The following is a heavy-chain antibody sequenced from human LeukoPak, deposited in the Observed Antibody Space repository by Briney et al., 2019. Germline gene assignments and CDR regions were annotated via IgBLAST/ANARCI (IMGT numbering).Heavy chain of an antibody. V-gene: IGHV1-8*02. CDR2: MNPNSGNT. CDR3: ARASTGHFDY. Sequence: ASVKVSCKASGYTFTGYYMHWVRQATGQGLERMGWMNPNSGNTGYAQRFQGRVTMTRNTSISTAYMELSSLRSEDTAVYYCARASTGHFDYWGQGTLVTVSS. CDR1: GYTFTGYY. J-gene: IGHJ4*02.